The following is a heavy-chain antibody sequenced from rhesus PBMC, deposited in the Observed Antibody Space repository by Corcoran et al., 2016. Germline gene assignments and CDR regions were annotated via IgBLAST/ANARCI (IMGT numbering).Heavy chain of an antibody. CDR3: VRSGSSWASFAN. V-gene: IGHV4-127*01. CDR1: GRPLTTSYP. Sequence: QVHLRRSAPGGVRPADPLTLTAAVSGRPLTTSYPWCWDRQSPGKGLEWIAHIGGSSGSTNYNPSLKSRVTISKDTSKNQFSLNLISVTAADTAMYYCVRSGSSWASFANWGQGVLVTVSS. CDR2: IGGSSGST. J-gene: IGHJ4*01. D-gene: IGHD6-13*01.